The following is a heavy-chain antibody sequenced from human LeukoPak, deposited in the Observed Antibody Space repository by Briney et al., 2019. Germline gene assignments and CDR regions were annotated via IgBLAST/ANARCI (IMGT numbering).Heavy chain of an antibody. Sequence: GGSLRLSCAASGFTFSSYSMYWVRQAPGKGLEWVSSISSSSSYIYYADSVKGRFTISRDNAKNSLYLQMNSLRAEDTAVYYCARRGDGDILDYWGQGTLVTVSS. V-gene: IGHV3-21*01. CDR3: ARRGDGDILDY. D-gene: IGHD3-9*01. CDR1: GFTFSSYS. J-gene: IGHJ4*02. CDR2: ISSSSSYI.